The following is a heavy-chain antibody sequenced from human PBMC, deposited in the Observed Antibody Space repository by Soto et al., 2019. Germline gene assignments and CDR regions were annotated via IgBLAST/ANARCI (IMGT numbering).Heavy chain of an antibody. CDR3: AHAGDYDLLSFDH. Sequence: SGLRGEPAQTLTLTCAFSGFSLTTTSMGVAWIRQPPGKALEWLALIYWDDDQRYSPSLKDRLTISKDTSRSRVVLTISNMNPEDTGTYFCAHAGDYDLLSFDHWGPGTLVTVSS. CDR2: IYWDDDQ. D-gene: IGHD4-17*01. V-gene: IGHV2-5*02. J-gene: IGHJ4*02. CDR1: GFSLTTTSMG.